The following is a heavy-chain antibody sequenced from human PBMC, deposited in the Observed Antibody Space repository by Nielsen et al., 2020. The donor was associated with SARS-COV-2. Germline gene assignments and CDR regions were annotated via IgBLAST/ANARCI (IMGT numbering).Heavy chain of an antibody. Sequence: GESLKISCAASGFTFSSYGTHWVRQAPGKGLEWVSSISSSSSYIYYADSVKGRFTISRDNAKNSLYLQMNSLRAEDTAVYYCASSSDWGQGTLVTVSS. CDR2: ISSSSSYI. V-gene: IGHV3-21*01. CDR1: GFTFSSYG. J-gene: IGHJ4*02. CDR3: ASSSD.